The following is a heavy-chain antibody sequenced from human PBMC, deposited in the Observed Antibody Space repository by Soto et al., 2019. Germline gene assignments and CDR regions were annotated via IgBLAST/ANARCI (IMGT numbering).Heavy chain of an antibody. CDR1: GYVFASYT. V-gene: IGHV1-3*01. CDR3: AREIRNYASSVAY. Sequence: QVQLVQSGTEVKMPGASVKLSCKASGYVFASYTIHWLRRAPGQGLEWMGWINGGNGNTRYARKFPDRVAITRDTSAKTVYMELSSLGSEDTAVYYCAREIRNYASSVAYWGQGTPVTVSS. CDR2: INGGNGNT. J-gene: IGHJ4*02. D-gene: IGHD3-22*01.